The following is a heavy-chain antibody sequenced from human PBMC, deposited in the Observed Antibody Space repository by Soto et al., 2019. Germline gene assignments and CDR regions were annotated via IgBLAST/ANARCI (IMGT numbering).Heavy chain of an antibody. CDR1: GGTFSSYA. CDR3: ASREYGYDSSGSPSGPYYYYVMDV. J-gene: IGHJ6*02. V-gene: IGHV1-69*13. D-gene: IGHD3-22*01. Sequence: ASVKVSCKASGGTFSSYAISWVRQAPGQGLEWMGGIIPIFGTANYAQKFQGRVTITADESTSTAYMELSSLRSEDTAVYYCASREYGYDSSGSPSGPYYYYVMDVWGQGTTVTVSS. CDR2: IIPIFGTA.